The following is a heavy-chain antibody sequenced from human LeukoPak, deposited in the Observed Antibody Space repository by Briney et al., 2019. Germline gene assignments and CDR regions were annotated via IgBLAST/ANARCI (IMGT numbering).Heavy chain of an antibody. CDR1: GGSISSYY. D-gene: IGHD2-2*01. CDR2: IYYSGST. Sequence: SETLSLTCTVSGGSISSYYWSWIRQPPGKGLEWIGYIYYSGSTNYNPSLKSRVTISIDTSKNQFSLKLSSVTAADTAVYYCAREIVVPAAMRDYYYYYGMDVWGQGTTVTVPS. V-gene: IGHV4-59*01. J-gene: IGHJ6*02. CDR3: AREIVVPAAMRDYYYYYGMDV.